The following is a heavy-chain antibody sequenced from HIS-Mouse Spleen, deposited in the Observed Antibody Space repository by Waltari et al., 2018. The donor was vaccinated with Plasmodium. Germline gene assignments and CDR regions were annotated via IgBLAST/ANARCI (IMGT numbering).Heavy chain of an antibody. D-gene: IGHD6-6*01. V-gene: IGHV4-59*01. CDR2: IYYSGST. CDR1: GGSISSYY. CDR3: ARGGYSSSSYYFDY. Sequence: QVQLQESGPGLVKPSETLSLTCTVSGGSISSYYWSWTRTPPGKGMEWISYIYYSGSTNDTPARKSRVTISVDTPKNQFSRKLSSGTASDTAVFYCARGGYSSSSYYFDYWGQGTLVTVSS. J-gene: IGHJ4*02.